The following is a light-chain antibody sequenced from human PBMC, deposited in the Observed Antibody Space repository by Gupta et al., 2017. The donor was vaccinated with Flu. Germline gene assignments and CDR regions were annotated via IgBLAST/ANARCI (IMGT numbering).Light chain of an antibody. CDR1: YSNIGSNY. CDR2: DGI. J-gene: IGLJ3*02. CDR3: GAGDSSLSTWV. V-gene: IGLV1-51*01. Sequence: QPVLTQPPSVPAAPGQKVIISCSGSYSNIGSNYVCWYQKLPGAAPKLLIYDGIKRPSGIPDRFSGSKSATSGTPAITGLQTGDEADYYCGAGDSSLSTWVFGGGTKVTVL.